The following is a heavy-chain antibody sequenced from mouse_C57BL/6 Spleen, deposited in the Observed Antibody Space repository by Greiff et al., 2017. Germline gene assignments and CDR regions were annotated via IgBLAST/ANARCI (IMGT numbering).Heavy chain of an antibody. Sequence: QVQLQQPGAELVRPGSSVKLSCKASGYTFTSYWMHWVKQRPIQGLEWIGNINPSDSETHYNQKFKDKATLTVDKSSSTAYMQLSSLTSEDSAVYYCAREGVYYGSSYGFGDWGQGTTLTVSS. J-gene: IGHJ2*01. CDR3: AREGVYYGSSYGFGD. D-gene: IGHD1-1*01. CDR1: GYTFTSYW. V-gene: IGHV1-52*01. CDR2: INPSDSET.